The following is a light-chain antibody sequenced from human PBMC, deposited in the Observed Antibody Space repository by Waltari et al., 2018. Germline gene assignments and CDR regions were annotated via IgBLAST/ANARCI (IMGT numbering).Light chain of an antibody. V-gene: IGLV3-19*01. CDR1: SLRRYY. Sequence: SSELTQDLAVSVPLGQTVRITCQVDSLRRYYASWYQQRPGQAPRLVLYGQDNRPSGISDRFAGCTSGDTASLTITGAQAEDEADYYCHSRYTISTRVFGGGTRLTV. J-gene: IGLJ3*02. CDR3: HSRYTISTRV. CDR2: GQD.